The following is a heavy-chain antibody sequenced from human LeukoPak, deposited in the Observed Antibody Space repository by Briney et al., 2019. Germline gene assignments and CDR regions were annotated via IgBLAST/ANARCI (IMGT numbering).Heavy chain of an antibody. Sequence: GGSLRLSCAASGFTFSSYSMNWVRQAPGKGLEWVSYISSSSSTIYYAYSVKGRFTISRDNAKNSLYLQMNSLRAEDTAVYYCARDFNLITFGGVIVTGANYFAYWGQGTLVTVSS. V-gene: IGHV3-48*01. D-gene: IGHD3-16*02. CDR1: GFTFSSYS. CDR3: ARDFNLITFGGVIVTGANYFAY. CDR2: ISSSSSTI. J-gene: IGHJ4*02.